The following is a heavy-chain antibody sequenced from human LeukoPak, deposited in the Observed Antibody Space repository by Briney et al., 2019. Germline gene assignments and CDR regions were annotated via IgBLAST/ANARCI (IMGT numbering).Heavy chain of an antibody. J-gene: IGHJ2*01. CDR3: ARVGDHFHWDLDL. CDR1: GFTVSTNY. Sequence: GGSLRLSCAASGFTVSTNYMNWVRQAPGKGLEWVSILYSGSGTYYADSVKGRFTISRDSSKNILSLQMNNLRAEDTAVYYCARVGDHFHWDLDLWGRGTLVTVSS. D-gene: IGHD3-10*01. CDR2: LYSGSGT. V-gene: IGHV3-53*01.